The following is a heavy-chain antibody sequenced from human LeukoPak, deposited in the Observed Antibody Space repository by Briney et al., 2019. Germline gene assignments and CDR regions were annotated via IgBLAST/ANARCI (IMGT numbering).Heavy chain of an antibody. CDR2: ISYDGSNK. CDR1: GFTFSSYA. Sequence: GGSLRLSRAASGFTFSSYAMHWVRQAPGKGLEWVAVISYDGSNKYYADSVKGRFTISRDNSKNTLYLQMNSLRAEDTAVYYCARDRQEYDFWSGYYTYYYYGMDVWGQGTTVTVSS. J-gene: IGHJ6*02. CDR3: ARDRQEYDFWSGYYTYYYYGMDV. D-gene: IGHD3-3*01. V-gene: IGHV3-30*14.